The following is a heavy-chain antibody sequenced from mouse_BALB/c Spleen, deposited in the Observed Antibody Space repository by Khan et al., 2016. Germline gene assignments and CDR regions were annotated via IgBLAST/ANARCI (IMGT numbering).Heavy chain of an antibody. CDR2: IRYSGST. Sequence: KLLESGPGLVKPSQSLSLTCTVTGYSITSDYAWNWIRQFPGNKLEWMGYIRYSGSTTYNPSLKSRISITRDTSKNQFFLQLYSVTTEDTATYYCTRSPTATRYFDVWGAGTTVTVSS. V-gene: IGHV3-2*02. J-gene: IGHJ1*01. D-gene: IGHD1-2*01. CDR1: GYSITSDYA. CDR3: TRSPTATRYFDV.